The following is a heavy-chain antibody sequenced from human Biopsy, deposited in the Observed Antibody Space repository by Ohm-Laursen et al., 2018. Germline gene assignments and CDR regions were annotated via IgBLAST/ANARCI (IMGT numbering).Heavy chain of an antibody. CDR3: ARRLPLRGFAFDV. CDR2: IYYRGNT. V-gene: IGHV4-59*08. Sequence: SETLSPTCSVSGDSITSYFWNWIRQAPGKGLEWIGNIYYRGNTNYSPSLKSRATISLDSSKNQFSLNLNSVTATDTAVYYCARRLPLRGFAFDVWGQGTVVTVS. D-gene: IGHD3-10*01. CDR1: GDSITSYF. J-gene: IGHJ3*01.